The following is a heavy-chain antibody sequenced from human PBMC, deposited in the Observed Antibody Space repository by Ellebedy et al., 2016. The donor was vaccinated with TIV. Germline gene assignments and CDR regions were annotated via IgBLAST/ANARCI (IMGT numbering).Heavy chain of an antibody. J-gene: IGHJ6*02. Sequence: AASVKVSCKVSGYTLTELSMHWVRQAPGKGLEWMGSFDPEDGETIYAQQFQGRVTMTEDTSTDTAYMELSSLRSEDTAVYYCATDKGWELPDYYYYYGMDVWGQGTTVTVSS. V-gene: IGHV1-24*01. CDR2: FDPEDGET. CDR1: GYTLTELS. D-gene: IGHD1-26*01. CDR3: ATDKGWELPDYYYYYGMDV.